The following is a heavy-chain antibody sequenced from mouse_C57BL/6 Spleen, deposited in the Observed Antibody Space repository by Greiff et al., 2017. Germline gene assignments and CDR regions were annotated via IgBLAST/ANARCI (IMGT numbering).Heavy chain of an antibody. CDR3: ARRSYDGYSVEGFFHY. Sequence: QVQLQQPGAELVKPGASVKMSCKASGYTFTSYWITWVKQRPGQGLEWIGDIYPGSGSTNYNEKFKSKATLTVDTSSSTAYMQLSSLTSEDSAVYYCARRSYDGYSVEGFFHYWGQGTTLTVSS. CDR1: GYTFTSYW. D-gene: IGHD2-3*01. J-gene: IGHJ2*01. V-gene: IGHV1-55*01. CDR2: IYPGSGST.